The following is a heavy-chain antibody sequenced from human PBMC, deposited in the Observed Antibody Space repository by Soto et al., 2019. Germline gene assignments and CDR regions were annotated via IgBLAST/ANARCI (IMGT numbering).Heavy chain of an antibody. CDR1: GYTFTGYY. D-gene: IGHD3-22*01. Sequence: ASVKVSCKASGYTFTGYYMHWVRQAPGQGLEWMGWINPNSGGTNYAQKFQGWVTMTRDTSISTAYMELSRLRSDDTAVYYCARGPHYYDSSGYYLLDYCGQGPLVTVSS. CDR2: INPNSGGT. CDR3: ARGPHYYDSSGYYLLDY. V-gene: IGHV1-2*04. J-gene: IGHJ4*02.